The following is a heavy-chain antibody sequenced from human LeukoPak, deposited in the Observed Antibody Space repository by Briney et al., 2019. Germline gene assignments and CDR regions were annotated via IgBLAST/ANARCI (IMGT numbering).Heavy chain of an antibody. CDR2: INWNGGST. V-gene: IGHV3-20*01. CDR1: GFTFDDYG. CDR3: ARHIAAAGTGDAFDI. D-gene: IGHD6-13*01. J-gene: IGHJ3*02. Sequence: GGSLRLSCAASGFTFDDYGMSWVRQAPGKGLEWVSGINWNGGSTGYADSVKGRFTISRDNAKNSLCLQMNSLRAEDTALYHCARHIAAAGTGDAFDIWGQGTMVTVSS.